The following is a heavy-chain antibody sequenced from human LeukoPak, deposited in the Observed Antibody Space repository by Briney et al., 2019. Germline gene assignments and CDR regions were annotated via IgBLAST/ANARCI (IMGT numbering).Heavy chain of an antibody. CDR3: ARGNGGSSHFDY. J-gene: IGHJ4*02. CDR1: GFTFSGYD. Sequence: PGGSLRLSCAASGFTFSGYDMHWVRQATGKGLEWVSAIGTAGDTYYPGSVKGRFTISRENAKNSLYLQMNSLRAGDTAVYYCARGNGGSSHFDYWGQGTLVTVSS. D-gene: IGHD2-15*01. CDR2: IGTAGDT. V-gene: IGHV3-13*01.